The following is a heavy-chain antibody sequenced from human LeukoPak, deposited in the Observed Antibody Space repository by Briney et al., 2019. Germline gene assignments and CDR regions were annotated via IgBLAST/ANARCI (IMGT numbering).Heavy chain of an antibody. CDR2: ISNSGST. V-gene: IGHV4-59*01. CDR1: GGSIGSYY. J-gene: IGHJ3*02. D-gene: IGHD1-1*01. Sequence: PLETLSLTCTVSGGSIGSYYWSWIRQPPGEGLEWIGYISNSGSTNYNPSLKSRVTISVDTSKNQLSLKLSSVTAADTAVYHCVRLQPNTGEWAFDIWGQGTMVSVSS. CDR3: VRLQPNTGEWAFDI.